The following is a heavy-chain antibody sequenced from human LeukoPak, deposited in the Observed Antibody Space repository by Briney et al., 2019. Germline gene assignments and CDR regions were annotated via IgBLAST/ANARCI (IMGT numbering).Heavy chain of an antibody. CDR1: GYTFTGYY. V-gene: IGHV1-46*01. CDR2: IYPRDGST. CDR3: ARGQEGFDY. J-gene: IGHJ4*02. Sequence: ASVKVSCKASGYTFTGYYMHWVRQAPGQGLEWMGMIYPRDGSTSYAQKFQGRVTVTRDTSTSTVHMELSGLRSEDTAVYYCARGQEGFDYWGQGTLVTVSS.